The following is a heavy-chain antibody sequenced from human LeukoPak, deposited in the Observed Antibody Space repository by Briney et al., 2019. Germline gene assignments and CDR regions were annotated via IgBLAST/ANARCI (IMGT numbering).Heavy chain of an antibody. J-gene: IGHJ3*02. D-gene: IGHD6-19*01. V-gene: IGHV4-59*01. CDR1: GGSISTYY. CDR2: VYYSGST. CDR3: ARGMAGTDAFDI. Sequence: SETLSLTCTVSGGSISTYYWSWIRQPPGKGLEWIGYVYYSGSTNYNPSLKSRVTISADTSKNQFSLRLSSVTAADTAVYYCARGMAGTDAFDIWGQGTMVTVSS.